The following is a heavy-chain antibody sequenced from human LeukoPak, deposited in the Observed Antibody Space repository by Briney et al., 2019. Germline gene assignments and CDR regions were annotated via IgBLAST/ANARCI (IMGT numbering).Heavy chain of an antibody. Sequence: ASVKVSCKTSAYTFTNYGISWVRQAPGQGLEWMGWISAYNGNTNYAQKLQGRVTMTTDTSTSTAYMELRSLRSDDTAVYYCARLTGWLQFARLDYWGQGTLVTVSS. CDR1: AYTFTNYG. CDR3: ARLTGWLQFARLDY. D-gene: IGHD5-24*01. V-gene: IGHV1-18*01. CDR2: ISAYNGNT. J-gene: IGHJ4*02.